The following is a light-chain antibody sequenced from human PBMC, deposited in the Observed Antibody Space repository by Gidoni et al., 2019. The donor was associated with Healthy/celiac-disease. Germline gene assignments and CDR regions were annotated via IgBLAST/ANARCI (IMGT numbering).Light chain of an antibody. CDR3: QQRSNWPPSIT. V-gene: IGKV3-11*01. J-gene: IGKJ5*01. Sequence: EIVLTQPPATLSLSPRERSTLSCRASQSVSSYLAWSQQKPGQAPRLLIYNASNMATGIPARFSGSGSGTDLTLTLSSLESEDFAVYYCQQRSNWPPSITFGQGTRLEIK. CDR1: QSVSSY. CDR2: NAS.